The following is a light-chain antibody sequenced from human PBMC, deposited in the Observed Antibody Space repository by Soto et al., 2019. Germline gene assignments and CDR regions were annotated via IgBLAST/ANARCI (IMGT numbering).Light chain of an antibody. Sequence: IQMTQSPSSLSASVGDRVTITCRSSQSISTYLNWYQQKPGKAPNLLIYTTSNLDRGVPSRFSGSGSGTDFTLTIISLQPEDFVTYFCQQSYSSPRTFAQGTKVDIK. CDR3: QQSYSSPRT. CDR2: TTS. J-gene: IGKJ1*01. CDR1: QSISTY. V-gene: IGKV1-39*01.